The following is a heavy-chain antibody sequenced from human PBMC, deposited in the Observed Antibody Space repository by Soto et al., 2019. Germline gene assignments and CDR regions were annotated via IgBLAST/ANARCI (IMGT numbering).Heavy chain of an antibody. CDR1: GFTFSSYA. D-gene: IGHD4-17*01. V-gene: IGHV3-23*01. CDR2: IHGSGGSA. CDR3: ARGRDLDTVTTFDY. J-gene: IGHJ4*02. Sequence: EVQLLESGGGLLQRGGSLRLSCAASGFTFSSYAMNWVRQAPGKGLEWVSVIHGSGGSAYYAESVKGRFTISRDNSKNTVFLQMNSLRVEDTAIYFCARGRDLDTVTTFDYWGQGALVTVSP.